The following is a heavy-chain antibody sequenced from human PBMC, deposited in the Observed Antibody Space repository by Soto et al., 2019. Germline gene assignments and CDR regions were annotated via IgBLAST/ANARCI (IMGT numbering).Heavy chain of an antibody. V-gene: IGHV3-23*01. CDR1: GFTFCSYS. CDR2: ISGSGGST. D-gene: IGHD3-3*01. J-gene: IGHJ4*02. CDR3: AKVKPLEWFVFDY. Sequence: GGSLRLPCAAPGFTFCSYSLGWVRPPPGKGLEWVSAISGSGGSTYYADSVKGRFTISRDNSKNTLYLQMNSLRAEDTAVYYCAKVKPLEWFVFDYWGQGTLVTVSS.